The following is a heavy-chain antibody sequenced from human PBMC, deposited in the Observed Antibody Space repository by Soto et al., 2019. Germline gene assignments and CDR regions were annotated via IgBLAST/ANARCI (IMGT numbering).Heavy chain of an antibody. V-gene: IGHV3-30*18. Sequence: GGSVRLSCAASGFTFSSYGMHWVRQAPGKGLEWVAVISYDGSNKHYADSVKGRFTISRDNSKNTLYLQMNSLRAEDTAVYYCAKDVGQVVPAATDYWGQGTLVTVSS. D-gene: IGHD2-2*01. CDR1: GFTFSSYG. CDR3: AKDVGQVVPAATDY. CDR2: ISYDGSNK. J-gene: IGHJ4*02.